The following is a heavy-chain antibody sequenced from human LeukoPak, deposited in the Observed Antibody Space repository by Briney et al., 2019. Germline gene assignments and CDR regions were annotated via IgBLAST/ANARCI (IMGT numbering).Heavy chain of an antibody. J-gene: IGHJ4*02. D-gene: IGHD2-2*02. V-gene: IGHV1-2*02. CDR3: ARIKVPVAIGYFDY. CDR2: INPNSGGT. Sequence: ASVTVSCKASGYTFTGYYMHWVRQAPGQGLEWMGWINPNSGGTNYAQKFQGRVTMTRDTSISTAYMELSRLRSDDTAVYYCARIKVPVAIGYFDYWGQGTLVTVSS. CDR1: GYTFTGYY.